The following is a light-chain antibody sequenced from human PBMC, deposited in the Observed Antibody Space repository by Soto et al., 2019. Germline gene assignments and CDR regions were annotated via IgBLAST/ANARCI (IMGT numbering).Light chain of an antibody. Sequence: IQMTQPPSSLSPSFGHRVPLSCRASQRISRSLAWYQQKPGKAPTLLIYHASSLESGVPSRFSGSGSGTEFPLTISSLQPDDVATYYCPQYNTYLSLGQATKVDI. J-gene: IGKJ1*01. CDR1: QRISRS. V-gene: IGKV1-5*01. CDR2: HAS. CDR3: PQYNTYLS.